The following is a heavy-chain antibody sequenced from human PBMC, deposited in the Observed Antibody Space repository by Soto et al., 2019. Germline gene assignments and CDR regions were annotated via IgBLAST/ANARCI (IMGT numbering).Heavy chain of an antibody. V-gene: IGHV3-74*01. CDR3: ARDRGYPDSFDI. Sequence: VQLVESGGGLIQPGESLRLSCAASGFPFGPFYMHWVRQAPGKGLEWVSHINGDGTTTVYADSVKGRFTISRDNAKNTLYLQMTSLRAEDTAVYYCARDRGYPDSFDIWGQGTMVTVSS. CDR2: INGDGTTT. CDR1: GFPFGPFY. J-gene: IGHJ3*02. D-gene: IGHD2-2*01.